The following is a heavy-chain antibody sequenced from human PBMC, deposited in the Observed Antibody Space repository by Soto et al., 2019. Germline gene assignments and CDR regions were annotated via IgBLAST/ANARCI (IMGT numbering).Heavy chain of an antibody. V-gene: IGHV4-34*01. CDR3: ARGRGWLDY. J-gene: IGHJ4*02. Sequence: SETLSLTCAVYGGSFSGYYWSWIRQPPGKGLEWIGEINHSGSTNYNPSLKSRVTISVDTSKNQFSLKLSSVTAAGTAVYYCARGRGWLDYWGQGTLVTV. D-gene: IGHD6-19*01. CDR1: GGSFSGYY. CDR2: INHSGST.